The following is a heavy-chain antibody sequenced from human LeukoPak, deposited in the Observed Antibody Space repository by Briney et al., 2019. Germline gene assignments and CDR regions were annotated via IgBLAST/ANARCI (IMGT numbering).Heavy chain of an antibody. V-gene: IGHV3-21*01. CDR3: ASICGGDCYSAFDI. Sequence: GGSLRLSCAASGFTFSSYSMTWVRQAPGKGLEWVSSISSSSSYIYYADSVKGRFTISRDNAKNSLYLQMNSLRAEDTAVYYCASICGGDCYSAFDIWGQGTMVTVSS. CDR2: ISSSSSYI. J-gene: IGHJ3*02. D-gene: IGHD2-21*02. CDR1: GFTFSSYS.